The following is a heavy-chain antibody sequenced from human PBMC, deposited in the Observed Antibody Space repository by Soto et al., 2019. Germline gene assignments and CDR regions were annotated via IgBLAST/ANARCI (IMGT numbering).Heavy chain of an antibody. CDR1: GGSFSGYY. D-gene: IGHD2-2*01. J-gene: IGHJ5*02. Sequence: QVQLQQWGAGLLKPSETLSLTCAVYGGSFSGYYWSWIRQPPGKGLEWIGEINHSGSTNYNPSLKRRVTISVDPSKNQFSLKLSSVTAADTAVYYCARYQPLPSGWFDPWGQGTLVTVSS. CDR2: INHSGST. V-gene: IGHV4-34*01. CDR3: ARYQPLPSGWFDP.